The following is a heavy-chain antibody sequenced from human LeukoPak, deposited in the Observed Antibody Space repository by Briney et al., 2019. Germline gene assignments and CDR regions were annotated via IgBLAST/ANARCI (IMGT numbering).Heavy chain of an antibody. Sequence: PSETLSLTCAVYGGSFSGYYWSWIRQPPGKGLEWIGEINHSGSTNYNPSLKSRVTISVDTSKNQFSLKLSSVTAADTAVYYCACIEYYYDSSGYGGDYWGQGTLVTVSS. CDR3: ACIEYYYDSSGYGGDY. CDR2: INHSGST. CDR1: GGSFSGYY. J-gene: IGHJ4*02. V-gene: IGHV4-34*01. D-gene: IGHD3-22*01.